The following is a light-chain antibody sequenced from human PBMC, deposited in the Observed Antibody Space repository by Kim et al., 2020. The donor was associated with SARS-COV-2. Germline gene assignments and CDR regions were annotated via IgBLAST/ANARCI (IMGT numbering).Light chain of an antibody. CDR2: VAS. J-gene: IGKJ1*01. V-gene: IGKV1-27*01. Sequence: ASLGDRVTITCRPSKDISNYLDWYQQKPGKAPKLLIYVASDWETGVPSRFSGSGSGTDFTLTVTSLQPEDIATYYCQKYDNAPWTFGQGTKVDIK. CDR1: KDISNY. CDR3: QKYDNAPWT.